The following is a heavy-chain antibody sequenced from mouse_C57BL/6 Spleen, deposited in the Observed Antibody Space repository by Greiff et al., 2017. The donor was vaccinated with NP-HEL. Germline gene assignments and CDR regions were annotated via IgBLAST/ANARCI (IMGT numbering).Heavy chain of an antibody. CDR1: GGKGREEG. V-gene: IGHV5-17*01. D-gene: IGHD1-1*01. Sequence: EGKRGEEGGGGGKTGGSLKLSCAASGGKGREEGRKGGGEEREKGGEGGGERKRGRRRIYYADTVKGRFTISRDNAKNTLVLQMTSLRSEDTAMYYCARGYYGRDYYAMGCWGQGTSVTVAS. J-gene: IGHJ4*01. CDR3: ARGYYGRDYYAMGC. CDR2: RKRGRRRI.